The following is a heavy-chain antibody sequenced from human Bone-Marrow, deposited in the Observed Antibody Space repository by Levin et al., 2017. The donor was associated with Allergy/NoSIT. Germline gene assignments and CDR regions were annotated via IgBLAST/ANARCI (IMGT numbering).Heavy chain of an antibody. V-gene: IGHV4-30-4*01. CDR1: GGSISSGDYY. CDR2: IYYSGST. Sequence: SQTLSLTCTVSGGSISSGDYYWSWIRQPPGKGLEWIGYIYYSGSTYYNPSLKSRVTISVDTSKNQFSLKLSSVTAADTAVYYCARGRYYDLWSGYLNYYYYYGMDVWGQGTTVTVSS. J-gene: IGHJ6*02. CDR3: ARGRYYDLWSGYLNYYYYYGMDV. D-gene: IGHD3-3*01.